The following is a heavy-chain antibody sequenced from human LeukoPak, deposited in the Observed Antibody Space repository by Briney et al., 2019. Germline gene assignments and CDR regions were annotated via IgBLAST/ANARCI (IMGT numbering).Heavy chain of an antibody. V-gene: IGHV1-69*13. CDR3: ARTNGGPYYYYGMDV. D-gene: IGHD4-23*01. J-gene: IGHJ6*02. Sequence: SVTVSCTASGGTFSSYAISWVRQAPGQGLEWMGGIIPIFGTANYAQKFQGRVTITADESTSTAYMELSSLRSEDTAVYYCARTNGGPYYYYGMDVWGQGTTVTVSS. CDR1: GGTFSSYA. CDR2: IIPIFGTA.